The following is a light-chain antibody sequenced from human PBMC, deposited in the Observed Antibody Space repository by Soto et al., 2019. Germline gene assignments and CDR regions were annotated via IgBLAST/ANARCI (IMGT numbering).Light chain of an antibody. CDR3: QFYGSSLIT. V-gene: IGKV3-20*01. CDR1: QIIKTFY. J-gene: IGKJ5*01. Sequence: IVLTQSPGTLSLPPGETATLSCRASQIIKTFYFGWYQQKPGQSPRLLIYGVYSRATGTPGRFSGSGSGTDFTLTISRLEPEDSAVYYCQFYGSSLITFGQGTRLEIK. CDR2: GVY.